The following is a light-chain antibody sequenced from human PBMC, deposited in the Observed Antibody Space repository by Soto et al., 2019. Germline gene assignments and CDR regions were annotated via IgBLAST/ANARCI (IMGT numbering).Light chain of an antibody. CDR2: GNN. Sequence: QSVLTQPPSVSGAPGQRVTISCTGSSFNIGAGYDVHWYQQLPGTAPKLLIYGNNNRPSGVPDRFSGSKSGTSASLAITGLQAEDEADYYCQSYDSSLSGSVFGGGTKVTAL. J-gene: IGLJ3*02. CDR1: SFNIGAGYD. CDR3: QSYDSSLSGSV. V-gene: IGLV1-40*01.